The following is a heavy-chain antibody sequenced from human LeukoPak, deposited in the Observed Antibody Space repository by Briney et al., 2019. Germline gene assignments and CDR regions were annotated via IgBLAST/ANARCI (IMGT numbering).Heavy chain of an antibody. Sequence: KTGGSLRLSCAASGFTFSSYSMNWVRQAPGKGLEWVSSISSSSSYIYYADSVKGRFTISRDNAKNSLYLQMSSLRAEDTAVYYCARALYSSGWYGDYFDYWGQGTLVTVSS. V-gene: IGHV3-21*01. CDR1: GFTFSSYS. CDR2: ISSSSSYI. CDR3: ARALYSSGWYGDYFDY. D-gene: IGHD6-19*01. J-gene: IGHJ4*02.